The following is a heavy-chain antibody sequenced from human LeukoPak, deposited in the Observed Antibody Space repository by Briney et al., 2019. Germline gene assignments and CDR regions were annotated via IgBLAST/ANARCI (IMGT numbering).Heavy chain of an antibody. Sequence: GGSLTLSCAASGFTFSSYWMDWVRQAPGKGLEWVANLKPDGRDKYYTDSVKGRFTISRDNAKGSLYLQMNSLRAEDTAVYYCVRDLDFWGQGTLVTVSS. V-gene: IGHV3-7*05. CDR3: VRDLDF. CDR1: GFTFSSYW. J-gene: IGHJ4*02. CDR2: LKPDGRDK.